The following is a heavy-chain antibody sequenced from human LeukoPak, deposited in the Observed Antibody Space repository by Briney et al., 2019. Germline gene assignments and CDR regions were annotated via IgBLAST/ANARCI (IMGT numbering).Heavy chain of an antibody. CDR1: ARSISSYY. CDR3: ASGYDSSGWLFDY. V-gene: IGHV4-59*07. J-gene: IGHJ4*02. D-gene: IGHD3-22*01. Sequence: WDTLSLTCTVSARSISSYYWSWIRQPPGEGREWIGYIYYSGSTNSHPPRKSRVTLSEDTFKNQFSLEPSSVTGADTAVYYFASGYDSSGWLFDYGGQGNLVTVSS. CDR2: IYYSGST.